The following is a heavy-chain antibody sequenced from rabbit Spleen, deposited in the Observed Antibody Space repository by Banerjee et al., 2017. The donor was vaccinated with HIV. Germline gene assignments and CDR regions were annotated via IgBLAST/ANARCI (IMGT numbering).Heavy chain of an antibody. CDR3: ARGSAAMTMVITGYYLSL. Sequence: QEQLVESGGGLVQPGGSLKLSCKASGFDFNSYGVSWVRQAPGKGLEWIACINASTGKPVYATWASGRFTISRTSSTTVTLQMTSLTAADTATYFCARGSAAMTMVITGYYLSLWGPGTLVTVS. CDR1: GFDFNSYG. V-gene: IGHV1S45*01. CDR2: INASTGKP. D-gene: IGHD2-1*01. J-gene: IGHJ4*01.